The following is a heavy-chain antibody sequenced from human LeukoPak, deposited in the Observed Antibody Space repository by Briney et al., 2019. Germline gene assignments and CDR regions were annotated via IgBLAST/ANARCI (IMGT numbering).Heavy chain of an antibody. V-gene: IGHV3-30*02. J-gene: IGHJ3*02. CDR3: ARVRMIVVAMGAFDI. D-gene: IGHD3-22*01. Sequence: PGGSLRLSCAASGFTFSDYGMHWVRQAPGKGLEWVAFIRYDGSNKYYADSVKGRFTISRDNAKNSLYLQMNSLRAEDTALYYCARVRMIVVAMGAFDIWGQGTMVTVAS. CDR1: GFTFSDYG. CDR2: IRYDGSNK.